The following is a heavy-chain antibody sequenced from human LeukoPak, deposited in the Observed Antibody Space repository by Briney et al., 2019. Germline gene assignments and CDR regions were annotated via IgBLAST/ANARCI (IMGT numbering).Heavy chain of an antibody. V-gene: IGHV3-30*04. CDR2: ISYDGSNK. Sequence: GRPLRLSCAASGFTFSSYAMHWVRQAPGKGLEWVAVISYDGSNKYYADSVKGRFTISRDNSKNTLYLQMNSLRAEDTAVYYCARDWKLLWFGEPRDLTYYFDYWGQGTLVTVSS. CDR1: GFTFSSYA. CDR3: ARDWKLLWFGEPRDLTYYFDY. D-gene: IGHD3-10*01. J-gene: IGHJ4*02.